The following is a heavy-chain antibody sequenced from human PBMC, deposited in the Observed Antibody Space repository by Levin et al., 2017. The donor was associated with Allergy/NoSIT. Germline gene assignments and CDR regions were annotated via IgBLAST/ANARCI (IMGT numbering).Heavy chain of an antibody. CDR2: IYYSGST. CDR1: GGSISSGGYY. J-gene: IGHJ5*02. Sequence: SQTLSLTCTVSGGSISSGGYYWSWIRQHPGKGLEWIGYIYYSGSTYYNPSLKSRVTISVDTSKNQFSLKLSSVTAADTAVYYCARGWDNWFDPWGQGTLVTVSS. D-gene: IGHD1-26*01. V-gene: IGHV4-31*03. CDR3: ARGWDNWFDP.